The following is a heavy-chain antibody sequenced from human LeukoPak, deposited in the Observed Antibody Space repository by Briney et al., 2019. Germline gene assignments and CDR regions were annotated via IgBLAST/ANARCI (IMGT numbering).Heavy chain of an antibody. CDR1: GYTFTSYG. CDR3: ARENYYDSSGYDVHFGY. D-gene: IGHD3-22*01. V-gene: IGHV1-18*01. CDR2: ISAYNGNT. Sequence: ASVKVSCKASGYTFTSYGISWVRQAPGQGLEWMGWISAYNGNTNYAQKLQGRVTMTTDTSTSTAYMELRSLRSDDTAVYYCARENYYDSSGYDVHFGYWGQGTLVTVSS. J-gene: IGHJ4*02.